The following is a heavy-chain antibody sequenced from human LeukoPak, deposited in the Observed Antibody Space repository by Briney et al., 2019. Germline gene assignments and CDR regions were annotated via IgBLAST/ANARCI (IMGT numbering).Heavy chain of an antibody. Sequence: SETLSLTCAVSGDFISSSDWWSWVRQAPGKGVEWIGEIHESGSTNCNPSLKSRVTISIDKSKNQVSLKLSSVTAADTAVYYCSRGGNHRLDFWGQGTLVTVSS. D-gene: IGHD1-14*01. J-gene: IGHJ4*02. CDR3: SRGGNHRLDF. V-gene: IGHV4-4*02. CDR1: GDFISSSDW. CDR2: IHESGST.